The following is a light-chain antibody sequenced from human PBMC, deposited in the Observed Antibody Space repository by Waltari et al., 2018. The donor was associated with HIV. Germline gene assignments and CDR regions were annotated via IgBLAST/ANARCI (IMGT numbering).Light chain of an antibody. J-gene: IGKJ3*01. Sequence: EVVLTQSPATLSLSPGETATLSCRASQRVSSYLAWYQQKPGQAPRLLIYNASNRAAGIPARFSGSGSGTDFTLTISSLEPEDFAVYYCQERSNWPFTFGPGTTVDIK. CDR3: QERSNWPFT. CDR2: NAS. V-gene: IGKV3-11*01. CDR1: QRVSSY.